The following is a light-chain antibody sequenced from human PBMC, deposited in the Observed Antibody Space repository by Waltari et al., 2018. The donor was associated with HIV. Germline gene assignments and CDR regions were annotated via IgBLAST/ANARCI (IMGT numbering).Light chain of an antibody. J-gene: IGLJ3*02. Sequence: SFVLPQPPPALVAPATTATTSCGGSNIGRKSAHCYKQLPGQAPVLVVRFNSDRPSGIPDRFSGSNSRHTATLTITSVEAGDEADYYCQVWDSSNEHVVFGGGTELTVL. CDR3: QVWDSSNEHVV. CDR1: NIGRKS. V-gene: IGLV3-21*04. CDR2: FNS.